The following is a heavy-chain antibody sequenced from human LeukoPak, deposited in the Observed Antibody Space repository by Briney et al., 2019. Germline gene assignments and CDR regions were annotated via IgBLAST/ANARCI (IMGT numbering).Heavy chain of an antibody. CDR3: ARGRSGYCDSSGYYYPVVYYYYYYMDV. Sequence: PSETLSLTCAVYGGSFSGYYWSWIRQPPGKGLEWIGEINHSGSTNYNPSLKSRVTISVDTSKNQFSLKLSSVTAADTAVYYCARGRSGYCDSSGYYYPVVYYYYYYMDVWGKGTTVTVSS. J-gene: IGHJ6*03. V-gene: IGHV4-34*01. CDR1: GGSFSGYY. CDR2: INHSGST. D-gene: IGHD3-22*01.